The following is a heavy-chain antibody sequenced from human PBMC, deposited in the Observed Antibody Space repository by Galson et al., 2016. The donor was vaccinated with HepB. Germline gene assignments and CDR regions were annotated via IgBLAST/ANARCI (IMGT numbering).Heavy chain of an antibody. V-gene: IGHV4-39*01. CDR2: IYYSGST. J-gene: IGHJ6*03. CDR3: GNGIVVAGRRDYYYMDV. D-gene: IGHD6-19*01. CDR1: GASISGTNYY. Sequence: SETLSLTCNVSGASISGTNYYWGWIRQPPGRGLEWIGSIYYSGSTNYNPSLESRVTISVDTSKNQLSLSLSSVTAADTAVYYCGNGIVVAGRRDYYYMDVWGKGTSVTVSS.